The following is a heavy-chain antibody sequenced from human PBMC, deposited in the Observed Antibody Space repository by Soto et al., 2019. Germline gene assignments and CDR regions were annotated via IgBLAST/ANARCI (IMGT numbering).Heavy chain of an antibody. J-gene: IGHJ3*02. CDR1: GYTFTGYY. V-gene: IGHV1-2*02. D-gene: IGHD3-22*01. CDR3: ARDSQYYYDSSGYYSPYDAFDI. CDR2: INPNSGGT. Sequence: ASVKVSCKASGYTFTGYYMHWVRQAPGQGLEWMGWINPNSGGTNYAQKFQGRVTMTRDTSISTAYMELSRLRSDDTAVYYCARDSQYYYDSSGYYSPYDAFDIWGQGTMVTVSS.